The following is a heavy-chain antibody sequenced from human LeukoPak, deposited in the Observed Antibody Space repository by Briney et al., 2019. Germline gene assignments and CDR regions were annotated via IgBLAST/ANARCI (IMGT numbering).Heavy chain of an antibody. Sequence: GGSLRLSCAASGFTVSSNYMSWVRQAPGKGLEWVSVIYSGGSTYYADSVKGRFTISRDNSKNTLYLQMNSLRAEDTAVYYCARDRGRPSPFFDYWGQGTLVTVSS. CDR3: ARDRGRPSPFFDY. V-gene: IGHV3-66*01. D-gene: IGHD2-2*01. CDR1: GFTVSSNY. CDR2: IYSGGST. J-gene: IGHJ4*02.